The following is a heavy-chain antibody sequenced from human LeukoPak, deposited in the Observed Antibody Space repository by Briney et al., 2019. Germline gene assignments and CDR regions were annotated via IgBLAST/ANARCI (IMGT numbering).Heavy chain of an antibody. CDR1: GYTFTGYY. Sequence: ASVKVSCKASGYTFTGYYMLWVRKAPGQGLEWMGWINPNSGGTNYAQKFQGRVTMTRDTSISTAYMEPSRLRSDDTAVYYCARVHYYDRYNDAFDIWGQGTMVTVSS. J-gene: IGHJ3*02. D-gene: IGHD3-22*01. CDR3: ARVHYYDRYNDAFDI. CDR2: INPNSGGT. V-gene: IGHV1-2*02.